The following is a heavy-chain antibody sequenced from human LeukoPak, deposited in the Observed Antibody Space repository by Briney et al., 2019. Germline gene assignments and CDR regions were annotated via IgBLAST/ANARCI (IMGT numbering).Heavy chain of an antibody. V-gene: IGHV3-74*01. Sequence: PGGPLRLSCAASGFTLSSYWMHWVRQAPGKGLVWVSGINSDGGSTRYADSVKGRFIITRDNAKNMLYLQMNSLRAEDTAVYYCASMNGHAFDIWGQGTRVTVSS. CDR3: ASMNGHAFDI. D-gene: IGHD2-8*01. CDR1: GFTLSSYW. J-gene: IGHJ3*02. CDR2: INSDGGST.